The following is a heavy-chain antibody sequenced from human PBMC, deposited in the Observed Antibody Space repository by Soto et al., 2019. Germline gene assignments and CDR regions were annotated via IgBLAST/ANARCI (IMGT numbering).Heavy chain of an antibody. CDR3: TTRAGRAFDI. J-gene: IGHJ3*02. D-gene: IGHD1-26*01. CDR1: GFTFSNPW. CDR2: IKSKTDGGTT. Sequence: GGPQRLPCAASGFTFSNPWINWVRQAPGKGLEWVGRIKSKTDGGTTDYAAPVKGRFTISRDDSKNTLYLQMNSLKTEDTAVYYCTTRAGRAFDIWGQGTMVTVS. V-gene: IGHV3-15*07.